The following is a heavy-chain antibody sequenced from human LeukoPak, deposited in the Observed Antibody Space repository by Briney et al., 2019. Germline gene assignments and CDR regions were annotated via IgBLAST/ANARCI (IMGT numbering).Heavy chain of an antibody. J-gene: IGHJ4*02. D-gene: IGHD5-12*01. CDR3: ARFLDSGYNGDFDY. CDR2: MNPNSGNT. CDR1: GYTFTSYD. Sequence: ASVKVSCKASGYTFTSYDINWVRQATGQGLEWMGWMNPNSGNTGYAQKFQGRVTMTRNTSISTAYMELSSLRSEDTAVYYCARFLDSGYNGDFDYWGQGTLVTVSS. V-gene: IGHV1-8*01.